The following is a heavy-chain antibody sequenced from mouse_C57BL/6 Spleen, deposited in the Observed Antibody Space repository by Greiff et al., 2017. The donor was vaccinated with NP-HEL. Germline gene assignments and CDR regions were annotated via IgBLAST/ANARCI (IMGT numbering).Heavy chain of an antibody. V-gene: IGHV1-82*01. CDR3: ARLLTGTGYFDY. Sequence: QVQLQQSGPELVKPGASVKISCKASGYAFSSSWMNWVKQRPGKGLEWIGRIYPGDGDTNYNGKFKGKATLTADKSSSTAYMQLSSLTSEDSAVYFCARLLTGTGYFDYWGQGTTLTVSS. J-gene: IGHJ2*01. CDR2: IYPGDGDT. CDR1: GYAFSSSW. D-gene: IGHD4-1*01.